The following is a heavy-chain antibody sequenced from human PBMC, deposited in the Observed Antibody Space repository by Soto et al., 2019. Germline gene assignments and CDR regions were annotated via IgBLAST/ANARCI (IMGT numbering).Heavy chain of an antibody. D-gene: IGHD3-10*01. CDR2: TYYSGST. CDR3: ARDLYSSGSGSRYAMDV. V-gene: IGHV4-59*01. CDR1: GGSISSYY. J-gene: IGHJ6*02. Sequence: PSETLSLTCTVSGGSISSYYWSWIRQPPGKGLEWIGYTYYSGSTNYNPSLKSRVTISVDTSKNQFSLKLSSVTAADTAVYYCARDLYSSGSGSRYAMDVWGQGTTVTVSS.